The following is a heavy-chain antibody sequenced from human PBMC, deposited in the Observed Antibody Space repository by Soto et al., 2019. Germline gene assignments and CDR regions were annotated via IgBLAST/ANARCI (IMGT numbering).Heavy chain of an antibody. Sequence: GESLKISCKGSGYSFTNYWISWVRQMPGKGLEYMGMIYPSDSTTRYSPSFQGQVTISADKSISTAYLQWISLKASDTAMYYCARQGFYGEDTSNYFAPGGQGTLVTVSS. V-gene: IGHV5-51*01. CDR1: GYSFTNYW. CDR2: IYPSDSTT. D-gene: IGHD3-10*01. CDR3: ARQGFYGEDTSNYFAP. J-gene: IGHJ5*02.